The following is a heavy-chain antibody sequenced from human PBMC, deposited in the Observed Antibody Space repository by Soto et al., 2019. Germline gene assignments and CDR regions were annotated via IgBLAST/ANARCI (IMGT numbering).Heavy chain of an antibody. CDR3: ARSQGSSTSLEIYYYYYYVMDV. CDR1: GGTFGSYA. V-gene: IGHV1-69*01. D-gene: IGHD2-2*01. Sequence: QVQLVQSGAEVKKPGSSVKVSCKASGGTFGSYAISWVRQAPGQGPEWMGGIIPITGTANYAQKFQGRVTITADESTSTASMQLSSLRSEDTAVYYCARSQGSSTSLEIYYYYYYVMDVWGQGTTVTVS. CDR2: IIPITGTA. J-gene: IGHJ6*02.